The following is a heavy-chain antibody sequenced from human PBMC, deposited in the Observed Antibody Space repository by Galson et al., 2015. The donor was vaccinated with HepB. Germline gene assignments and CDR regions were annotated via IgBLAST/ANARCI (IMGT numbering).Heavy chain of an antibody. J-gene: IGHJ6*02. CDR2: ISYDGSNK. CDR3: ARDRGPAGTYYHYGMDV. D-gene: IGHD2-2*01. V-gene: IGHV3-30*03. Sequence: SLRLSCAASGFTFSSYGMHWVRQAPGKGLEWVAVISYDGSNKYYADSVKGRFTISRDNSKNTLYLQMNSLRAEDTAVYDCARDRGPAGTYYHYGMDVWGQGTPVTVSS. CDR1: GFTFSSYG.